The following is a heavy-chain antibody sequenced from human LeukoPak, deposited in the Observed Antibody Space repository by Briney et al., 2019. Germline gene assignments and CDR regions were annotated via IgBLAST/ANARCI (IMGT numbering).Heavy chain of an antibody. CDR2: IHSDGRST. CDR3: ARDFGSSTSYFFDY. D-gene: IGHD1-26*01. V-gene: IGHV3-74*01. CDR1: GFTFTSYW. J-gene: IGHJ4*02. Sequence: GGSLRLSCAASGFTFTSYWMHWVRQAPGKGLVWVSWIHSDGRSTGYAESVKGRFTVSRDNAKHTLFLQMNSLRAEDTAVYYCARDFGSSTSYFFDYWGRGTLVTVSS.